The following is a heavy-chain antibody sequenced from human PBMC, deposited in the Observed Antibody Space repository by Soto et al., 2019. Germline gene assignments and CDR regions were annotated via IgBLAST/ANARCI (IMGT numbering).Heavy chain of an antibody. Sequence: ASVKVSCKASGYTFTSYAMHWVRQAPGQRLEWMGWINAGNGNTKYSQKFQGRVTITRDTSASTAYMELSSLRSEDTAVYYCAREFLFYYYYYMDVWGKGTTVTVSS. J-gene: IGHJ6*03. CDR3: AREFLFYYYYYMDV. CDR1: GYTFTSYA. D-gene: IGHD2-21*01. CDR2: INAGNGNT. V-gene: IGHV1-3*01.